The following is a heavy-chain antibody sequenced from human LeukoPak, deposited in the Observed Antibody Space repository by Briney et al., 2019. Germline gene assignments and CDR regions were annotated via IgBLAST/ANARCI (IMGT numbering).Heavy chain of an antibody. CDR2: ISGSGGST. CDR1: GFTFSSYA. V-gene: IGHV3-23*01. CDR3: AKSGLRTTMVRGPLRLNWFDP. Sequence: HPGGSLRLPCAASGFTFSSYAMSWVRQAPGKGLEWVSAISGSGGSTYYADSVKGRFTISRDNSKNTLYLQMNSLRAEDTAVYYCAKSGLRTTMVRGPLRLNWFDPWGQGTLVTVSS. D-gene: IGHD3-10*01. J-gene: IGHJ5*02.